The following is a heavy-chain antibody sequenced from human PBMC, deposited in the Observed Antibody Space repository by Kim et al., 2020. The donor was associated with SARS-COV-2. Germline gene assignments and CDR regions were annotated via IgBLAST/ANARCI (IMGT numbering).Heavy chain of an antibody. CDR2: INPRDHSTTYTT. Sequence: ASVKVSCKSSGYPFTENYIHWVRQAPGQGLEWLGLINPRDHSTTYTTTYAQKFQGRLSMTKDPSTSTVYMQLSSLTSEDTAIYYCTRQRGVLAPADPGGFWGGYFENWGQGTLLIVSS. CDR1: GYPFTENY. V-gene: IGHV1-46*01. J-gene: IGHJ4*02. D-gene: IGHD3-3*01. CDR3: TRQRGVLAPADPGGFWGGYFEN.